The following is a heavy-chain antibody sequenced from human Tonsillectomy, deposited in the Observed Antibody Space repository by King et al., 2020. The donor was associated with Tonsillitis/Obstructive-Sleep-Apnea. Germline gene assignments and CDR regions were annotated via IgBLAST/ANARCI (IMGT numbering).Heavy chain of an antibody. CDR1: GYSFTSYW. J-gene: IGHJ4*02. D-gene: IGHD1-26*01. V-gene: IGHV5-51*03. CDR3: ARSSGIVGARTYCFDY. CDR2: IYPGDSDT. Sequence: DVQLVESGAEVKKPGESLKISCKGSGYSFTSYWIGWVRQMPGKGLEWMGIIYPGDSDTRYSLSFQGQVTISADKSISTAYLQWSSLKASDTAMYYCARSSGIVGARTYCFDYWGQGTLGTVSS.